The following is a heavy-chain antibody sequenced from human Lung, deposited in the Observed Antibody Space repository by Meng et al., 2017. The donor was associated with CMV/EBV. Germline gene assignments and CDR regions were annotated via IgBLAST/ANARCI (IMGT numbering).Heavy chain of an antibody. Sequence: HLQECGPGLGKPSGTLSLTCAVSGGSISIRNWWSWVRQPPGKGLEWIGEIYHSGSTNYNPSLKSRVTISVDKSKNQFSLKLSSVTAADTAVYYCASFPPPGKQWLVTDYWGQGTLVTASS. J-gene: IGHJ4*02. D-gene: IGHD6-19*01. V-gene: IGHV4-4*02. CDR3: ASFPPPGKQWLVTDY. CDR2: IYHSGST. CDR1: GGSISIRNW.